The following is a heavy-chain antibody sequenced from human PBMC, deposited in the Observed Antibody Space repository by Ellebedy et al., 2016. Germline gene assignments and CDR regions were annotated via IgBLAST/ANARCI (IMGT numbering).Heavy chain of an antibody. CDR3: ARDFIGQRFNP. V-gene: IGHV1-2*02. Sequence: ASVKVSXXASGYTFTGYYMHWVRQAPGQGLEWMGWINPNSGGTNYAQKFQGRVTMTRDTSISTAYMELSSLRSDDTAVYYCARDFIGQRFNPWGQGTLVTVSS. CDR1: GYTFTGYY. D-gene: IGHD3-10*01. J-gene: IGHJ5*02. CDR2: INPNSGGT.